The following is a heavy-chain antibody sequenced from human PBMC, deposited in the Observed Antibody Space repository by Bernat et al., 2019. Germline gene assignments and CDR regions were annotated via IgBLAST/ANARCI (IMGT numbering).Heavy chain of an antibody. CDR3: ARHLRRGYSYGPKIRDYFDY. CDR2: ISYDGSNK. J-gene: IGHJ4*02. Sequence: QVQLVESGGGVVQPGRSLRLSCAASGFTFSSYGMHWVRQAPGKGLEWVAVISYDGSNKYYADSVKGRFTISRDNSKNTLYLQMNSLRAEDTAVYYCARHLRRGYSYGPKIRDYFDYWGQGTLVTVSS. V-gene: IGHV3-30*03. CDR1: GFTFSSYG. D-gene: IGHD5-18*01.